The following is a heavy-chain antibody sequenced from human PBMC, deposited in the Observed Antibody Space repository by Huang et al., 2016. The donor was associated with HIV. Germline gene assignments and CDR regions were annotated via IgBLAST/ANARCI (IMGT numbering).Heavy chain of an antibody. CDR2: IDYSGST. CDR1: GGSISTHY. CDR3: ARDHHDFWRGYRRMYFFDH. J-gene: IGHJ4*02. Sequence: QVQLQESGPGLVKPSETLSLTCTVSGGSISTHYWSWIRQPPGKGLEWIGSIDYSGSTHYSPSTKSRVTILLDTSKNQFSLRVNSVTAADTAMYYCARDHHDFWRGYRRMYFFDHWGQGTLVTVSS. D-gene: IGHD3-3*01. V-gene: IGHV4-59*11.